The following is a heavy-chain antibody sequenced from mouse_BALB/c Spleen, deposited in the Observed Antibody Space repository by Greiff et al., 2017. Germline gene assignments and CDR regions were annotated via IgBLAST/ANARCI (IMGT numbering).Heavy chain of an antibody. CDR1: GFNIKDTY. V-gene: IGHV14-3*02. J-gene: IGHJ3*01. CDR2: IDPANGNT. Sequence: EVQGVESGAELVKPGASVKLSCTASGFNIKDTYMHWVKQRPEQGLEWIGRIDPANGNTKYDPKFQGKATITADTSSNTAYLQLSSLTSEDTAVYYCARGPIYYDYDEAWFAYWGQGTLVTVSA. D-gene: IGHD2-4*01. CDR3: ARGPIYYDYDEAWFAY.